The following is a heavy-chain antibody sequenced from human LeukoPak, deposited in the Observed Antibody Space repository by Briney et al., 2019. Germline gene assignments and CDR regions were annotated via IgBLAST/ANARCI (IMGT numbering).Heavy chain of an antibody. V-gene: IGHV4-34*08. J-gene: IGHJ5*02. CDR1: GFTFSSYG. Sequence: GSLRLSCAASGFTFSSYGMNWIRQPPGKGLEWIGEINHSGSTNYSPSLKSRVTISIDTSKNRFSLKLSSVTAADTAVYYCATRGRLTNWFDPWGQGTLITVSS. CDR3: ATRGRLTNWFDP. CDR2: INHSGST.